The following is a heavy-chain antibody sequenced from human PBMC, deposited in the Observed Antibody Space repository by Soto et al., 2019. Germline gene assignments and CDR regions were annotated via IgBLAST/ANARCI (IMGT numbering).Heavy chain of an antibody. CDR1: GGSISRYY. V-gene: IGHV4-59*01. CDR3: ARAPQDCIGGSWAMYYHYYMDV. J-gene: IGHJ6*03. CDR2: THSSGRT. D-gene: IGHD2-15*01. Sequence: HVQLQESGPGLVKPSETLSLTCSDSGGSISRYYWRWIRQPPGKGLDGIGYTHSSGRTTYNPSLKRRVTIPVVTSKNQFSLQLSSVTVAYTAVYYCARAPQDCIGGSWAMYYHYYMDVWGKGPTVTVS.